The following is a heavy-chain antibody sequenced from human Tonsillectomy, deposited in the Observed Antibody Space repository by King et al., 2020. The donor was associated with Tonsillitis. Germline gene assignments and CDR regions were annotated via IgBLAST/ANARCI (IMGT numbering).Heavy chain of an antibody. V-gene: IGHV3-23*04. CDR1: GFTFSDYA. CDR2: ISGGGAHI. J-gene: IGHJ4*02. D-gene: IGHD6-19*01. CDR3: AKDGGGWYTSGWYYFDS. Sequence: VQLVESGGDLVQPGGSLRLSCAASGFTFSDYAMNWVRQAPGKGLEWVSAISGGGAHIYYADSVKGRFTISRENSKKTRYLQMNSLRAEDTAVYYCAKDGGGWYTSGWYYFDSWGQGTLVTVSS.